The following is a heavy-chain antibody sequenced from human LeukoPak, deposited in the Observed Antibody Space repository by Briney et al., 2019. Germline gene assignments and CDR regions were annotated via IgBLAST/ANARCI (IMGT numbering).Heavy chain of an antibody. CDR3: ARYYDRSGYWSTPHFDN. CDR2: INYSGST. CDR1: GDSVSRGSYY. Sequence: SETLSLTCTVSGDSVSRGSYYWSWIRQPPGNGLEWIGYINYSGSTNYNPSLKSRVTISVDTSKNQFSVKLSSVTAADTAVYYCARYYDRSGYWSTPHFDNWGQGTLVTVSS. J-gene: IGHJ4*02. D-gene: IGHD3-22*01. V-gene: IGHV4-61*01.